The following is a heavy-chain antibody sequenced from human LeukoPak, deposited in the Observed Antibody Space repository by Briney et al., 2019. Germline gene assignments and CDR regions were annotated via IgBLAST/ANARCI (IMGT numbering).Heavy chain of an antibody. V-gene: IGHV3-23*01. Sequence: GGSLRLSCAASGFTFSSYAMSWVRQAPGKGLQRVSAISGSGGSTYYADSVKGRFTISRDNSKNTLYLQMNSLRAEDTAVYYCAKEYSSSWYWSEYFQHWGQGTLVTVSS. CDR2: ISGSGGST. D-gene: IGHD6-13*01. CDR3: AKEYSSSWYWSEYFQH. J-gene: IGHJ1*01. CDR1: GFTFSSYA.